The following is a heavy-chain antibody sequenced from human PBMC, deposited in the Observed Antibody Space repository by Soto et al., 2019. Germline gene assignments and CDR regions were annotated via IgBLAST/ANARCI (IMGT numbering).Heavy chain of an antibody. CDR3: ARDSGYDGDFDY. J-gene: IGHJ4*02. V-gene: IGHV4-31*03. Sequence: QVQLQESGLGLVKPSQTLSRTCTVSGGSISSGGYYWIWIRQHPGKGLEWIGYIFYGGRTYYNPSLKSRVTISVDTSKNQFSLKLSSVTAADTAVYYCARDSGYDGDFDYWGQGTLVTVSS. CDR1: GGSISSGGYY. D-gene: IGHD5-12*01. CDR2: IFYGGRT.